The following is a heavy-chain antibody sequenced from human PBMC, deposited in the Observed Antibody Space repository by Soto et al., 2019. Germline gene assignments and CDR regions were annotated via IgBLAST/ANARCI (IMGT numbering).Heavy chain of an antibody. J-gene: IGHJ4*02. CDR1: GFTFSSYS. Sequence: EVQLVESGGGLVKPGGSPRLSCAASGFTFSSYSMNWVRQAPGKGLEWVSSISSSSSYIYYADSVKGRFTISRDNAKNSLYLQMNSLRAEDTAVYYCARDTAVVEYSSSYNYWGQGTLVTVSS. CDR3: ARDTAVVEYSSSYNY. CDR2: ISSSSSYI. D-gene: IGHD6-6*01. V-gene: IGHV3-21*03.